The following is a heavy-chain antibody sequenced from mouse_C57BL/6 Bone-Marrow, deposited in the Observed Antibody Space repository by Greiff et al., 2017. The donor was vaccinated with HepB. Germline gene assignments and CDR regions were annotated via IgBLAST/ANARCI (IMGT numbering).Heavy chain of an antibody. J-gene: IGHJ3*01. V-gene: IGHV1-26*01. CDR3: ARWGDYGAAWFAY. D-gene: IGHD2-4*01. CDR1: GYTFTDYY. CDR2: INPNNGGT. Sequence: VQLQQSGPELVKPGASVKISCKASGYTFTDYYMNWVKQSPGKSLEWIGDINPNNGGTSYNQKFKGKDTLTVDKSSSTAYLELRSLTSEDSAVYYCARWGDYGAAWFAYGGQGNGVTVSA.